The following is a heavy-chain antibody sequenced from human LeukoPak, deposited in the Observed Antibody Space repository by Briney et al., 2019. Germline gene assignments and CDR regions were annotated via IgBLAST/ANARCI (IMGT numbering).Heavy chain of an antibody. CDR3: ARESDYYDSSGLYYFDY. V-gene: IGHV1-2*02. CDR2: INPNSGGT. Sequence: ASVKVSCKASGYTFTGHYMHWVRQAPGQGLEWMGWINPNSGGTNYAQKFQGRVTMTRDTSISTAYMELSRLRSDDTAVYYCARESDYYDSSGLYYFDYWGQGTLVTVSS. CDR1: GYTFTGHY. D-gene: IGHD3-22*01. J-gene: IGHJ4*02.